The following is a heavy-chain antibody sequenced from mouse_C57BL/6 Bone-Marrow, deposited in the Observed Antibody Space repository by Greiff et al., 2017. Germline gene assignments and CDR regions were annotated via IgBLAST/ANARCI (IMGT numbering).Heavy chain of an antibody. Sequence: QVQLQQSGAELARPGASVKMSCKASGYTFTSYTMHWVKQRPGQGLEWIGYINPSSGYTKYNQKFKDKATLTADKSSSTAYMQLSSLTSEDSAVYYCARSRGPAWFAYWGQGTLVTVSA. CDR2: INPSSGYT. V-gene: IGHV1-4*01. CDR1: GYTFTSYT. CDR3: ARSRGPAWFAY. J-gene: IGHJ3*01.